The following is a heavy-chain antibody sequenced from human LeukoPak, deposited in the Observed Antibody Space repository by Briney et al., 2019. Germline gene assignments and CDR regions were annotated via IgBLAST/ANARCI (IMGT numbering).Heavy chain of an antibody. CDR3: ARGRRKYCSSTSCTTNYYYYGMDV. Sequence: SETMSLTCAVYGGSFSGYYSSWIRQPPEKGMEWIGEINHSVSTNYNPSLKSRVTISVDTSKNQFSLKLSSVTAADTAVYYCARGRRKYCSSTSCTTNYYYYGMDVWGQGTRVSVSS. J-gene: IGHJ6*01. V-gene: IGHV4-34*01. CDR1: GGSFSGYY. CDR2: INHSVST. D-gene: IGHD2-2*01.